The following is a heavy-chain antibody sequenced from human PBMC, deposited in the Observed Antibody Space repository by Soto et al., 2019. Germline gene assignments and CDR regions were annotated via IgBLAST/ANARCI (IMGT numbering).Heavy chain of an antibody. CDR2: ISYDGSNK. Sequence: PGGSLRLSCAASGFTFSSYAMHWVRQAPGKGLEWVAVISYDGSNKYYAHSVKGRFTISRDNSKNTLYLQMNSLRAEDTAVYYCARERRGRAARGYYYYYGMDVWGQGTTVTVSS. CDR1: GFTFSSYA. D-gene: IGHD6-6*01. V-gene: IGHV3-30-3*01. J-gene: IGHJ6*02. CDR3: ARERRGRAARGYYYYYGMDV.